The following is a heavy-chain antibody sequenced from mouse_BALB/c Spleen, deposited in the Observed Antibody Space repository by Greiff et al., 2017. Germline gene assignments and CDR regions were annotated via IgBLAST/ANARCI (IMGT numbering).Heavy chain of an antibody. V-gene: IGHV1S56*01. CDR2: IYPGNVNT. CDR1: GYTFTSYY. CDR3: ARIYYGNYWFAY. Sequence: VQLQQSGAELVRPGSSVKISCKASGYTFTSYYIHWVKQRPGQGLEWIGWIYPGNVNTKYNEKFKGKATLTADKSSSTAYMQLSSLTSEDSAVYFCARIYYGNYWFAYWGQGTLVTVSA. J-gene: IGHJ3*01. D-gene: IGHD2-1*01.